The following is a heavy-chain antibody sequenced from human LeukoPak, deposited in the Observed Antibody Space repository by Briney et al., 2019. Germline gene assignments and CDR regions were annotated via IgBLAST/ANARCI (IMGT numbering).Heavy chain of an antibody. CDR3: ARLASSSWPLYYYYGMDV. J-gene: IGHJ6*02. V-gene: IGHV1-8*01. D-gene: IGHD6-13*01. CDR1: GYTFTSYD. Sequence: APVKVSCKASGYTFTSYDINWVRQATGQGLECMGWMNPNNGNTGYAQKFQGRVTMTRSTSISTAYMELSSLRSEDTAVYYCARLASSSWPLYYYYGMDVWGQGTTVTVSS. CDR2: MNPNNGNT.